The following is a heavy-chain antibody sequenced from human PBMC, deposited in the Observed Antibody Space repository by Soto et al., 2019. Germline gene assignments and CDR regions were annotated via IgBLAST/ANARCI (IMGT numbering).Heavy chain of an antibody. CDR1: GDSINSRSYY. Sequence: SETLSLTCTVTGDSINSRSYYWGWIRQPPGKGLEWIGSIYYSGRTYNNPSLRSRVSMSIDTSKDQFSLKLKSVTAADTALYFCARQRTSVGTQAYFDVWGQGSTCTVSS. CDR3: ARQRTSVGTQAYFDV. D-gene: IGHD1-26*01. CDR2: IYYSGRT. V-gene: IGHV4-39*01. J-gene: IGHJ6*02.